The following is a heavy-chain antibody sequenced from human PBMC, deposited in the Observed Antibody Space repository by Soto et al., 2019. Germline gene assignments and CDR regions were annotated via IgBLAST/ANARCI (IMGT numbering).Heavy chain of an antibody. CDR3: LQDAPHCSIDD. J-gene: IGHJ4*02. CDR2: VSPTGDTV. V-gene: IGHV3-9*01. CDR1: GFRFEQYV. D-gene: IGHD3-10*02. Sequence: VQVVASGVGLVQPGRSLRLSCAVSGFRFEQYVMHWFRQAPGKGRECVSTVSPTGDTVSYADSVEGRFTVSRDNAKNSLYLQMNSLKGDDTAFYYCLQDAPHCSIDDWGQGTLVTVSS.